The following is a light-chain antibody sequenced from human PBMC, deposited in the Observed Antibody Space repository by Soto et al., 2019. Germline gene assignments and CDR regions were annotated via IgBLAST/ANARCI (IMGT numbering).Light chain of an antibody. Sequence: QSVLTQPRSVSGSPGQSVTISCTGTSSDVGGYNHVSWYQQHPGKAPKFMIYDVSKRPSGVPDRFSGSKSGNTASLTISGLQAEDEADYYCCSYAGNYIWVFGGGTKLTVL. CDR1: SSDVGGYNH. J-gene: IGLJ3*02. CDR2: DVS. CDR3: CSYAGNYIWV. V-gene: IGLV2-11*01.